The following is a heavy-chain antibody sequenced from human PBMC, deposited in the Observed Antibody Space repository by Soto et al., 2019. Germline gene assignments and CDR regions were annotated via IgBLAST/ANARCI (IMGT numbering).Heavy chain of an antibody. V-gene: IGHV4-39*02. CDR3: GRLEGLATISYYFDY. CDR1: GGSVSSSSYY. D-gene: IGHD3-9*01. Sequence: QLQLQESGPGLVKPSETLSLTCTVSGGSVSSSSYYWGWVRQPPGKGLEWIGRVYYSGSTYYNPSHESRVTISVDKSKNHFSLKLMSLSAADTAVYYCGRLEGLATISYYFDYWGQGALVTVSS. J-gene: IGHJ4*02. CDR2: VYYSGST.